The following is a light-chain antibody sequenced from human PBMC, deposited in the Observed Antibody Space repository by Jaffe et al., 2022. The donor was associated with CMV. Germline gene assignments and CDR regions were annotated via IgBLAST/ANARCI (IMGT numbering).Light chain of an antibody. CDR2: KAS. Sequence: DIQMTQSPSTLSASVGDRVTITCRASQSISSWLAWYQQKPGKAPKVLIYKASDLKTGVPSRFSGSGSGTEFTLTISSLQPDDFATYYCQQYDTKSWTFGQGTKVEV. CDR1: QSISSW. J-gene: IGKJ1*01. V-gene: IGKV1-5*03. CDR3: QQYDTKSWT.